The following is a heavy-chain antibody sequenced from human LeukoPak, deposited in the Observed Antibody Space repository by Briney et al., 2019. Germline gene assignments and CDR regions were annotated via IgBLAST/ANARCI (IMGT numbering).Heavy chain of an antibody. V-gene: IGHV4-59*01. CDR2: IYYSGST. CDR1: GGSISSYY. CDR3: AVDHDAFDI. J-gene: IGHJ3*02. Sequence: PSETLSLTCTVSGGSISSYYWSWIRQPPGKGLEWIGYIYYSGSTNYNPSLKSRVTISVDTSKNQFSLKLSSVTAADTAVYYCAVDHDAFDIWGQGTMVTASS.